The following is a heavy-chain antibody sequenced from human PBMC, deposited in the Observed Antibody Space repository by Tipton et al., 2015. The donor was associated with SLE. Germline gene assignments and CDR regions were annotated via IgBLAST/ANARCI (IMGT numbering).Heavy chain of an antibody. CDR1: GGSFTDDY. J-gene: IGHJ3*01. CDR3: ASQDYGSGMRGLPFDV. CDR2: INLGGST. Sequence: TLSLTCAVYGGSFTDDYWSWVRQPPGKGLGWIGEINLGGSTNYNPSLKSRVTISVDTSKNQFFLRLSSVTAADTAVYYCASQDYGSGMRGLPFDVWGQGTMVTVSS. D-gene: IGHD3-10*01. V-gene: IGHV4-34*01.